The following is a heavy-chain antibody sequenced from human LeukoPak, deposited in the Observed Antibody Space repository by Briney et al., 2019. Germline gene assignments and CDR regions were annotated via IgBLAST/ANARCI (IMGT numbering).Heavy chain of an antibody. CDR2: IVPIIGTA. CDR3: ARDQRPSCLGGICYSGDY. D-gene: IGHD2-15*01. Sequence: SVKVSCKASGGTFHSYIVTWVRQAPGQGLEWMGGIVPIIGTANCAQKFQGRVTITADDSTSTAYMELRSLRSEDTAIYYCARDQRPSCLGGICYSGDYWGQGTLVTVTS. V-gene: IGHV1-69*01. CDR1: GGTFHSYI. J-gene: IGHJ4*02.